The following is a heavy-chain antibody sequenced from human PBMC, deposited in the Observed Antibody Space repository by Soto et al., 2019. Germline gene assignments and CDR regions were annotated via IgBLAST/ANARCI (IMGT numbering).Heavy chain of an antibody. CDR1: GFSLSDYW. D-gene: IGHD5-18*01. V-gene: IGHV3-74*01. CDR3: ARGANGYYYFDY. CDR2: ITRDGSST. J-gene: IGHJ4*02. Sequence: EMQLVESGGGLVQPGGSLRLSCAASGFSLSDYWMHWVRQAPGEGLVWLSRITRDGSSTNYADSVKGRFTISRDNAKNTLYLQVNSLRGEDTAVYYCARGANGYYYFDYWGQGTLVTVSS.